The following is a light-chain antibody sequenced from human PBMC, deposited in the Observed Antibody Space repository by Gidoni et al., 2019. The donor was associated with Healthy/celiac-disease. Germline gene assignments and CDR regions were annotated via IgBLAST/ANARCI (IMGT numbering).Light chain of an antibody. CDR3: QQYNNWPPYT. CDR2: GAS. J-gene: IGKJ2*01. Sequence: PGERATLSCRASQSVSSNLAWYQQKPGQAPRLLIYGASTRATGIPARFSGSGSGTEFTLTISSLQSEDFAVYYCQQYNNWPPYTFGQXTKLEIK. CDR1: QSVSSN. V-gene: IGKV3-15*01.